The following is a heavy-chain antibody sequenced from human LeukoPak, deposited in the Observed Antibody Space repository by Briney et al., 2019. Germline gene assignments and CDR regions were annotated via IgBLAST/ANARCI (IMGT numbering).Heavy chain of an antibody. J-gene: IGHJ4*02. CDR2: INAGNGNT. D-gene: IGHD1-26*01. CDR3: AREGAYIGGSYPFDY. CDR1: GYTFTGYY. V-gene: IGHV1-3*03. Sequence: ASVKVSCKASGYTFTGYYMHWVRQAPGQRLEWMGWINAGNGNTKFSHEFQGRVTITRDTSASTAYMELNSLRSEDMAVYYCAREGAYIGGSYPFDYWGQGTLVTVSS.